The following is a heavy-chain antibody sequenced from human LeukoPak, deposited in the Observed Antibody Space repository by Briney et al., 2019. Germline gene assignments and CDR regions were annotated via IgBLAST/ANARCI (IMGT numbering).Heavy chain of an antibody. Sequence: GGSLRLSCSASGFTFSTSAIHWVRQAPGKGLEYVSSISSNGGSTYYAGSVKGRFTISRDNSKNTLSLQMSSLRPEDTAVYYCVKLPYSDTSAYYVDYWGQGTLVTVSS. CDR1: GFTFSTSA. J-gene: IGHJ4*02. D-gene: IGHD3-22*01. CDR3: VKLPYSDTSAYYVDY. V-gene: IGHV3-64D*06. CDR2: ISSNGGST.